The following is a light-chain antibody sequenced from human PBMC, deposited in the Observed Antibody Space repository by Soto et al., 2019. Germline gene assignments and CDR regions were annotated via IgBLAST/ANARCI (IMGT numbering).Light chain of an antibody. J-gene: IGKJ1*01. CDR1: QSVSGN. Sequence: EIVMTQSPATLSVSPGERATLSCRASQSVSGNLAWYQQNPGQAPRLLIYGASTRATGIPARFSVSGSGTEFTLNLSSLQSEDFAVYYCQQYNNWPPTFGQGTKVEIK. V-gene: IGKV3D-15*01. CDR3: QQYNNWPPT. CDR2: GAS.